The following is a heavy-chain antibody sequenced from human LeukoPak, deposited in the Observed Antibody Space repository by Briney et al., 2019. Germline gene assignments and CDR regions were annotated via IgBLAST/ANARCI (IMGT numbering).Heavy chain of an antibody. CDR3: ARAAAVCSSTSCYGHY. CDR1: GFTFSSYG. Sequence: GGSLRLSCAASGFTFSSYGIHWARQAPGKGLEWVSAISGNGRDTYCTDSVKGRFIISRDNSKNTLYLQMHSLRVEDTAIYYCARAAAVCSSTSCYGHYWGQGTLVTVSS. J-gene: IGHJ4*02. D-gene: IGHD2-2*01. V-gene: IGHV3-23*01. CDR2: ISGNGRDT.